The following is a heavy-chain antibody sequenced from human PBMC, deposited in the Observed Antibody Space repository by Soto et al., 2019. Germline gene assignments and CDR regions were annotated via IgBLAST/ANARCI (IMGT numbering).Heavy chain of an antibody. CDR1: GFTFSSYA. J-gene: IGHJ4*02. D-gene: IGHD2-15*01. V-gene: IGHV3-30-3*01. CDR2: ILYDGSNK. Sequence: GGSLRLSCAASGFTFSSYAMHWVRQAPGKGLEWVAVILYDGSNKYYADSVKGRFTISRDNSKNTLYLQMNSLRAEDTAVYYCARVPSSSGRAHFDYWGQGTLDTVSS. CDR3: ARVPSSSGRAHFDY.